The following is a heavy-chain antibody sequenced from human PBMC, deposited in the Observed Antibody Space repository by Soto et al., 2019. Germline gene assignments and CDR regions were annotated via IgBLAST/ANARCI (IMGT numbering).Heavy chain of an antibody. CDR1: GGTFSSYT. CDR3: ARAISAGGFDY. Sequence: QVQLVQSGAEVKKPGSSVKVSCKASGGTFSSYTISWVRQAPGQGLEWMGRIIPILGIANYAQKFQGRVTITADKSTRTADMELSRLRSEDTAVYSCARAISAGGFDYWGQGTLVTVSS. J-gene: IGHJ4*02. D-gene: IGHD2-2*02. V-gene: IGHV1-69*02. CDR2: IIPILGIA.